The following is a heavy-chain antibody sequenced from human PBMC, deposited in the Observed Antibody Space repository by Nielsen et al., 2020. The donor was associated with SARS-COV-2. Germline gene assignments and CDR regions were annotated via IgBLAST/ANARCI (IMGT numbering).Heavy chain of an antibody. V-gene: IGHV3-20*04. CDR2: INWNGGST. CDR1: GFTFDDYG. D-gene: IGHD4-17*01. J-gene: IGHJ2*01. CDR3: AKVYGDYVGFFDV. Sequence: GESLKISCAASGFTFDDYGMSWVRQAPGKGLEWVSGINWNGGSTGYADSVKGRFTISRDNAKSSLYLQMNSLRAEDTAFYYCAKVYGDYVGFFDVWGRGTLVTVSS.